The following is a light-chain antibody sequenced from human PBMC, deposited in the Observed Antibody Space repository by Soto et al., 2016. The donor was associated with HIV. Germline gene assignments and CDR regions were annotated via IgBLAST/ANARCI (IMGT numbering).Light chain of an antibody. J-gene: IGKJ1*01. CDR3: LQHNGFPRS. CDR1: QGIRKD. V-gene: IGKV1-17*01. Sequence: DIQLTQSPSSLSASVGDRVTITCRASQGIRKDLGWYHQKPGKAPQRLIQAASTLHSGAPSRFIGRGYGTEFTLTISSLQPEDFGTYYCLQHNGFPRSFGQGTRSGN. CDR2: AAS.